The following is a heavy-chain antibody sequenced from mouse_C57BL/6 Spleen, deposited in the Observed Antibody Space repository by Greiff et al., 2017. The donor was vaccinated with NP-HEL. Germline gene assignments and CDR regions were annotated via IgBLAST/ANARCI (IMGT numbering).Heavy chain of an antibody. CDR3: AREGVTGFAY. CDR1: GYTFTSYW. CDR2: IDPSDSYT. V-gene: IGHV1-50*01. J-gene: IGHJ3*01. Sequence: QVQLQQPGAELVKPGASVKLSCKASGYTFTSYWMQWVKQRPGQGLEWIGEIDPSDSYTNYNQKFKGKATLTVDTSSSTAYMQLSSPTSEDSAVYYCAREGVTGFAYWGQGTLVTVSA.